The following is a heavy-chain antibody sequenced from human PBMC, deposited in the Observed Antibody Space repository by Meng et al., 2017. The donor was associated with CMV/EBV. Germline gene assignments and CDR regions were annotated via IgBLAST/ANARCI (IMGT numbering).Heavy chain of an antibody. Sequence: ALSSGNWWSSVRQPPGKGLEWIGEIYHSGTTNYNPSLKSRVTISVDKSKNQFSLKLSSVTAADTAVYYCARLGCSSTSCSRGWFDPWGQGTLVTVSS. CDR2: IYHSGTT. D-gene: IGHD2-2*01. CDR1: ALSSGNW. CDR3: ARLGCSSTSCSRGWFDP. V-gene: IGHV4-4*02. J-gene: IGHJ5*02.